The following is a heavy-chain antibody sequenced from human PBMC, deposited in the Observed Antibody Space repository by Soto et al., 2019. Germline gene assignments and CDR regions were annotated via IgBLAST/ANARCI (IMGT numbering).Heavy chain of an antibody. D-gene: IGHD6-13*01. CDR1: GFTFSSYA. CDR2: ISSNGGST. CDR3: VRSVIAAAGTFDY. Sequence: GGSLRLSCSASGFTFSSYAMHWVRQAPGKGLEYVSAISSNGGSTYYADSVKGRFTISRDNSKNTLYLQMSSLRAEDTAVYYCVRSVIAAAGTFDYWGQGPLVTVSS. J-gene: IGHJ4*02. V-gene: IGHV3-64D*06.